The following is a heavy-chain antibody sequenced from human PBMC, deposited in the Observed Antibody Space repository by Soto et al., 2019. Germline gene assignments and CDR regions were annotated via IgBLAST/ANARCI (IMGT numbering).Heavy chain of an antibody. J-gene: IGHJ4*02. CDR1: GGTFSSYA. D-gene: IGHD3-3*01. CDR2: IIPIFGTA. CDR3: VRETSQYDFWSGYGY. V-gene: IGHV1-69*12. Sequence: QVQLVQSGAEVKKPGSSVKVSCKASGGTFSSYAISWVRQAPGQGLEWMGGIIPIFGTANYAQKFQGRVTITADESTSTAYTELSSLRSEDTAVYYCVRETSQYDFWSGYGYWGQGTLVTVSS.